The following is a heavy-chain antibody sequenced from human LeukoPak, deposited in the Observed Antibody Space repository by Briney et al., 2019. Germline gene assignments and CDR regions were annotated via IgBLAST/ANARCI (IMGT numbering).Heavy chain of an antibody. V-gene: IGHV6-1*01. Sequence: PSQTLSLTCAISGDSVSSNSAAWNWIRQSPSRGLEWLGRTYYWSKWYNDYAVSVKSRITINPDTSKNQFSLQLNSVTPEDTAVYYCARAGFGSSSWYGSWFDYWGQGTLVTVSS. J-gene: IGHJ4*02. D-gene: IGHD6-13*01. CDR3: ARAGFGSSSWYGSWFDY. CDR1: GDSVSSNSAA. CDR2: TYYWSKWYN.